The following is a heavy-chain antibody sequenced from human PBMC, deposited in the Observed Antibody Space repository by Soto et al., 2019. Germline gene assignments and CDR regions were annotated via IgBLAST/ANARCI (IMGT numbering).Heavy chain of an antibody. CDR1: GGSIGSSSYY. V-gene: IGHV4-39*01. CDR2: IYYSGNT. Sequence: SETLSLTCTVSGGSIGSSSYYWGRIRQSPGKGLEWIGNIYYSGNTFYNPSLQSRVAISVDTSKNQFYLHLSSVTAADTAIFYCASIAAPGTTHFDFWGQGTLVTVSS. CDR3: ASIAAPGTTHFDF. J-gene: IGHJ4*02. D-gene: IGHD6-13*01.